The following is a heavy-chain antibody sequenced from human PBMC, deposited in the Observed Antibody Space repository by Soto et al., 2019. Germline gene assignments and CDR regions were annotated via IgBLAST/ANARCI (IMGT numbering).Heavy chain of an antibody. CDR3: ARGYYDSSGYSDEAFDI. CDR1: GGSVSSGSYY. CDR2: IYYSGST. V-gene: IGHV4-61*01. J-gene: IGHJ3*02. Sequence: SETLSLTCTVSGGSVSSGSYYWSWIRQPPGKGLEWIGYIYYSGSTNYNPSLKSRVTISVDTSKNQFSLKLSSVTAADTAVYYCARGYYDSSGYSDEAFDIWGQGTMVTVSS. D-gene: IGHD3-22*01.